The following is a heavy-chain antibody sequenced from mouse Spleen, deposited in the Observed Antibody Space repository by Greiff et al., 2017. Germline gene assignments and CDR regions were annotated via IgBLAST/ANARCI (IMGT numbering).Heavy chain of an antibody. CDR2: INPSSGYT. Sequence: QVQLQQSGAELAKPGASVKLSCKASGYTFTSYWMHWVKQRPGQGLEWIGYINPSSGYTKYNQKFKDKATLTADKSSSTAYMQLSSLTYEDSAVYYCARSFYYSYYSYDGRGMDYWGQGTSVTVSS. J-gene: IGHJ4*01. D-gene: IGHD2-12*01. V-gene: IGHV1-7*01. CDR1: GYTFTSYW. CDR3: ARSFYYSYYSYDGRGMDY.